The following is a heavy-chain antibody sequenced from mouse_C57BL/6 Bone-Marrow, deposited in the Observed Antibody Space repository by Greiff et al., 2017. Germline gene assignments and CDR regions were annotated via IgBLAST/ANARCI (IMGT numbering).Heavy chain of an antibody. V-gene: IGHV8-12*01. D-gene: IGHD5-5*01. CDR2: IYWDDDK. CDR1: GFSLSTSGMG. CDR3: ARPYLRDY. Sequence: QVTLKESGPGILQSSQTLSLTCSFSGFSLSTSGMGVSWIRQPSGKGLEWLAHIYWDDDKRYNPSLKSRLTISKDASRNQGSLKITGVDAEDSATYYCARPYLRDYWGQGTSVTVSS. J-gene: IGHJ4*01.